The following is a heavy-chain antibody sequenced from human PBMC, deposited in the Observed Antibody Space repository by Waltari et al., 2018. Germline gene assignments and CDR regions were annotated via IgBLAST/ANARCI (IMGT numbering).Heavy chain of an antibody. CDR1: GDSINNYY. D-gene: IGHD3-3*01. Sequence: QVQLQESGPGLVKPSETLSLTCAVSGDSINNYYWTWIRQPPGKKLEWIGYIAYNGRTNYNPSLKSRVTISVDTSKTQFSLKLTSVTAADTAVYYCGRSYDFWSGYPLDYWGPGSLVTVSS. CDR2: IAYNGRT. J-gene: IGHJ4*02. CDR3: GRSYDFWSGYPLDY. V-gene: IGHV4-59*01.